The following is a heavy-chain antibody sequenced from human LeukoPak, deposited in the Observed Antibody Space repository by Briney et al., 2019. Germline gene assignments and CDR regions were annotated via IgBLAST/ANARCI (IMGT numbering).Heavy chain of an antibody. CDR2: ISSSSSTI. J-gene: IGHJ5*02. D-gene: IGHD2-15*01. V-gene: IGHV3-48*01. CDR1: GFTFSSYS. Sequence: GGSLRLSCAASGFTFSSYSMNWVRQAPGKGLEWVSYISSSSSTIYYADSVKGRFTISRDNAKNSLYLQMNSLRAEDTAVYYCARESGPCSGGSCRPWFDPWGQGTLVTVSS. CDR3: ARESGPCSGGSCRPWFDP.